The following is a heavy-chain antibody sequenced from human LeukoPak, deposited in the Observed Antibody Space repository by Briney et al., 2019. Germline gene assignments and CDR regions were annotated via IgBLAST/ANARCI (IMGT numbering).Heavy chain of an antibody. D-gene: IGHD3-22*01. CDR2: INPNSGGT. V-gene: IGHV1-2*02. J-gene: IGHJ4*02. CDR1: GYTFTGYY. Sequence: GASVKISCKASGYTFTGYYMHWVRQAPGQGLEWMGWINPNSGGTNYAQKFQGRVTMTRDTSTSTAYMELSRLRSDDTAVYYCARVDSSGYYYGEYFDYWGQGTLVTVSS. CDR3: ARVDSSGYYYGEYFDY.